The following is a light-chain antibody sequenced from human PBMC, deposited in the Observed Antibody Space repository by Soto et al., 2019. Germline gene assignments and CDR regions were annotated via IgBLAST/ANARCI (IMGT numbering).Light chain of an antibody. CDR1: QGISRT. V-gene: IGKV3-15*01. Sequence: EIVMTQSPATLSVSPGETATLSCRASQGISRTLAWYQLKSGQAPRLLFYGASTRATGVPARFSGSGSGTEFTLTISSLQSEDFAVYFCQQYHIWPSWTFGQGTKVELK. CDR3: QQYHIWPSWT. CDR2: GAS. J-gene: IGKJ1*01.